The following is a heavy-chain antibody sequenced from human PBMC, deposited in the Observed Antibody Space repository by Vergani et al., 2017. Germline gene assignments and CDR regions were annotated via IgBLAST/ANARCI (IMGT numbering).Heavy chain of an antibody. J-gene: IGHJ6*02. CDR2: ISSSSSTI. CDR3: ERGGFSYYACWGCGGNYYGMDV. Sequence: EVQLVESGGGLVQPGGSLRLSCTASGFTFSSYGMNWVRQAPGKGLEWVSYISSSSSTIYYAESVKGRFTISRDNSKNTLYLQMNRLGAEDTAVYYCERGGFSYYACWGCGGNYYGMDVWGQGP. V-gene: IGHV3-48*01. D-gene: IGHD3-3*01. CDR1: GFTFSSYG.